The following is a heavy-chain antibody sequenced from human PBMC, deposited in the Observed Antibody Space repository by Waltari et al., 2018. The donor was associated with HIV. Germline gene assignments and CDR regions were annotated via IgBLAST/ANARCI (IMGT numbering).Heavy chain of an antibody. CDR3: ARDPVGLGIFDY. Sequence: EVQLVESGGGLVQPGGSLRLSCAASGFTFSSYWMPWVRQAPGKGLGWVSRINSDGSSTSYADSVKGRFTISRDNAKNTLYLQMNSLRAEDTAVYYCARDPVGLGIFDYWGQGTLVTVSS. CDR2: INSDGSST. CDR1: GFTFSSYW. V-gene: IGHV3-74*01. J-gene: IGHJ4*02. D-gene: IGHD7-27*01.